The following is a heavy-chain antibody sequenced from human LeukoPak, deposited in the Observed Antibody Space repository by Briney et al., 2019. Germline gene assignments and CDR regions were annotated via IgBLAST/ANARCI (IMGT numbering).Heavy chain of an antibody. V-gene: IGHV3-23*01. CDR3: AKRSSGWYSLDY. J-gene: IGHJ4*02. CDR1: GFTFSSYA. CDR2: ISGSGGST. Sequence: GGSLRLSCAASGFTFSSYAMSWVCQAPGKGLEWVSAISGSGGSTYYADSVKGRFTISRDNSKNTLYLQMNSLRAEDTAVYYCAKRSSGWYSLDYWGQGTLVTVSS. D-gene: IGHD6-19*01.